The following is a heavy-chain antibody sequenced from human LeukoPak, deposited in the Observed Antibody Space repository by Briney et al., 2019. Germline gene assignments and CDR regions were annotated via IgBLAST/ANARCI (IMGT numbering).Heavy chain of an antibody. J-gene: IGHJ5*02. CDR1: GYTFTSYG. Sequence: ASVKVSCKASGYTFTSYGISWVRQAPGQGLEWMGWISAYNSNTNYAQKLQGRVTMTTDTSTSTAYMDLRSLRSDDTAVYYCARDSVLLWFGNNWFDPWGQGTLVTVSS. D-gene: IGHD3-10*01. V-gene: IGHV1-18*01. CDR2: ISAYNSNT. CDR3: ARDSVLLWFGNNWFDP.